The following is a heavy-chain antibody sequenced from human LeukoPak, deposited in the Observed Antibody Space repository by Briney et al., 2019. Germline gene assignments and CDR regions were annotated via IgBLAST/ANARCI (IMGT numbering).Heavy chain of an antibody. Sequence: SVRVPSKASGGTFSSYAISWVRQAPGQGLEWMGRIIPILGIANYAQKFQGRVTITADKSTSTAYMELSSLRSEDTAVYYCAIDGVDTARSVDYWGQRTLVTVSS. CDR1: GGTFSSYA. CDR3: AIDGVDTARSVDY. V-gene: IGHV1-69*04. J-gene: IGHJ4*02. CDR2: IIPILGIA. D-gene: IGHD5-18*01.